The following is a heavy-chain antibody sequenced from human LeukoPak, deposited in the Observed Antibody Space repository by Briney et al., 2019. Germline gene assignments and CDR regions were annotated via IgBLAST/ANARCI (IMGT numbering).Heavy chain of an antibody. CDR1: GLTFSSYA. CDR3: ARDLYYYDSSGFYFDY. Sequence: GGSLRLSCAASGLTFSSYAMHWVRQAPGKGLEWVAVISYDGSNKYYADSVKGRFTISRDNSKNTLYLQMNSLRAEDTAVYYCARDLYYYDSSGFYFDYWGQGTLVTVSS. J-gene: IGHJ4*02. D-gene: IGHD3-22*01. V-gene: IGHV3-30*04. CDR2: ISYDGSNK.